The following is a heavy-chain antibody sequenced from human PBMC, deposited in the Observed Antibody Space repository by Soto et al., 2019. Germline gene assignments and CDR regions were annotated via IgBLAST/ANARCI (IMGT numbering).Heavy chain of an antibody. J-gene: IGHJ6*02. Sequence: SETLSLTCRVSGLSTTSYYCRCIRQSAGGGREWMVRINTDSLSTYSPSFKSRLTMSLDTSKNQVSVRLISVTAADTAVDFCARVPGAVAATEYYYGLDVWGQGTTVTVSS. CDR2: INTDSLS. V-gene: IGHV4-4*07. D-gene: IGHD2-15*01. CDR3: ARVPGAVAATEYYYGLDV. CDR1: GLSTTSYY.